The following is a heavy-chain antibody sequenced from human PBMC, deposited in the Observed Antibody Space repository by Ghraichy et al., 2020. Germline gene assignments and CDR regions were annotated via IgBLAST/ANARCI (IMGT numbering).Heavy chain of an antibody. J-gene: IGHJ3*02. CDR3: AREVVTARTADAFDI. V-gene: IGHV3-33*01. Sequence: GGSLRLSCAASGFTFSSYGMHWVRQAPGKGLEWVAVIWYDGSNKYYADSVKGRFTISRDNSKNTLYLQMNSLRAEDTAVYYCAREVVTARTADAFDIWGQGTMVTVSS. CDR1: GFTFSSYG. CDR2: IWYDGSNK. D-gene: IGHD2-21*02.